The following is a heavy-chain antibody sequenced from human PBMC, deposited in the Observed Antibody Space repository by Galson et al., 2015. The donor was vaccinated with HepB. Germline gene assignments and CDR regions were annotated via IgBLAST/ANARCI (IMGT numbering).Heavy chain of an antibody. J-gene: IGHJ5*02. CDR3: TTDVYYSTYWSWLDP. Sequence: SLRLSCAASGFPFNNAWMTWVRQAPGMGLEWVGRINSKTDGETTDYAAPVKGRFTISRDDSKNWLYLQMNSLKTEDTAVYYCTTDVYYSTYWSWLDPWGQGTLVTVSS. CDR1: GFPFNNAW. D-gene: IGHD2-8*02. CDR2: INSKTDGETT. V-gene: IGHV3-15*01.